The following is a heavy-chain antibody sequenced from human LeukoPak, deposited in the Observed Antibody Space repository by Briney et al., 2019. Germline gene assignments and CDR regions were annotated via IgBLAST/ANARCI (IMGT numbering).Heavy chain of an antibody. CDR2: ISGSGGGT. J-gene: IGHJ4*02. CDR1: GFTFSSYA. CDR3: AKARGATYGTYYFDY. V-gene: IGHV3-23*01. D-gene: IGHD4/OR15-4a*01. Sequence: GGSLRLSCAASGFTFSSYAMNWVRQAPGKGLEWVSISGSGGGTYYADSVKGRFTISRDNSKNTLYLQMNSLRAEDTAVYYCAKARGATYGTYYFDYWGQGTLVTVSS.